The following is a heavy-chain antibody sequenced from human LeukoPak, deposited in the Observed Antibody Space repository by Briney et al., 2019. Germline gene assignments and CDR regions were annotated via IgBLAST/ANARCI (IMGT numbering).Heavy chain of an antibody. Sequence: SETLSLTCTVSGGSISSYYWSWIRQPPGKGREWVGYIYYIGSTDYNPSLKSRVTISVDTSKNQFSLKLSSMTAADTAVYYCARDNSVRDEAWWFNPWGQGTLVTVSS. CDR3: ARDNSVRDEAWWFNP. J-gene: IGHJ5*02. CDR1: GGSISSYY. D-gene: IGHD5-24*01. CDR2: IYYIGST. V-gene: IGHV4-59*01.